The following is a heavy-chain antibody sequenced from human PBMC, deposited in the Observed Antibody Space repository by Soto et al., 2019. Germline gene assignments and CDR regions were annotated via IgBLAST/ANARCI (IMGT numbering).Heavy chain of an antibody. V-gene: IGHV3-21*01. J-gene: IGHJ3*02. Sequence: EVQLVESGGGLVKPGGSLSLSCAASGFTFSSYSMNWVRQAPGKGLEWVSSISSSSSYIYYADSVKGRFTISRDNAKNSLYLQMNSLRAEDTAVYYCARETVAGAFDIWGQGTMVTVSS. CDR1: GFTFSSYS. D-gene: IGHD6-19*01. CDR2: ISSSSSYI. CDR3: ARETVAGAFDI.